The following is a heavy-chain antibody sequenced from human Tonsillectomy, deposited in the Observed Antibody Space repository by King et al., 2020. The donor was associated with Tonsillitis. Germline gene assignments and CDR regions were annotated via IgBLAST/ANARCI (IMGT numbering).Heavy chain of an antibody. Sequence: VQLVQSGAEVKKPGASVKVSCKASGYTFTDYYMHWARQAPGQGLEWMGWINPNSGGTNYAQKFQGRVTMTRDTSINTAYMELSRLRSDDTAVYYCARGLVSVWFGELLTAYFDYWGQGTLVTVSS. CDR3: ARGLVSVWFGELLTAYFDY. J-gene: IGHJ4*02. CDR2: INPNSGGT. CDR1: GYTFTDYY. V-gene: IGHV1-2*02. D-gene: IGHD3-10*01.